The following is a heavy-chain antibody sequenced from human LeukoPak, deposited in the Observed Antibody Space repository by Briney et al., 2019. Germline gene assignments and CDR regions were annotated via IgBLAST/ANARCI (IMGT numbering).Heavy chain of an antibody. Sequence: GESLKISFKGSGYTFTNYWIGWVRPMPGKGLEWMGIIYRGDSDTRYSPSFQGQVTISADKSISTAYLQWSSLKASDTAMYYCATEAAAGTVLRYWGQGTLVTVSS. CDR3: ATEAAAGTVLRY. V-gene: IGHV5-51*01. D-gene: IGHD6-13*01. CDR2: IYRGDSDT. CDR1: GYTFTNYW. J-gene: IGHJ4*02.